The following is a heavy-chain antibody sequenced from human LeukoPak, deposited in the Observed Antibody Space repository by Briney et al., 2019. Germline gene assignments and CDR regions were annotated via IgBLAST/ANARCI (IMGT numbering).Heavy chain of an antibody. CDR1: GGTFSSYA. CDR2: MNPNSGNT. V-gene: IGHV1-8*03. D-gene: IGHD1-26*01. Sequence: ASVKVSCKASGGTFSSYAINWVRQATGQGLEWMGWMNPNSGNTGYVQKFQGRVTITRNTSISTAYMELSSLRSEDTAVYYCASGKYTGSYYEVDFWGQGTLVTVSS. CDR3: ASGKYTGSYYEVDF. J-gene: IGHJ4*02.